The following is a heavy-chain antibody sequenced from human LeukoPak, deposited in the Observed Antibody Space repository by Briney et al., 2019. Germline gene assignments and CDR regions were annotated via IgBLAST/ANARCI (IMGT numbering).Heavy chain of an antibody. CDR1: GFTFSNFA. Sequence: GGSLRLSSAGTGFTFSNFALHSVRQSPGRGLQWVAVIWNDGSKTYYEDSVKGRFTISRDNSKNTVYLQVNSLRAEDTALYYWARGIAAAGNPNWFDPWGQGTLVTVSS. CDR2: IWNDGSKT. D-gene: IGHD6-13*01. J-gene: IGHJ5*02. V-gene: IGHV3-33*01. CDR3: ARGIAAAGNPNWFDP.